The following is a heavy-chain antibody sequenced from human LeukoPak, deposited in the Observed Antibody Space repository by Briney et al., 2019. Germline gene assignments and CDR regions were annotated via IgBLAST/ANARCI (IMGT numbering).Heavy chain of an antibody. CDR2: ISSNGGST. Sequence: PGGSLRLSCAASGFTFSSYAMHWVRQAPGKGLEYVSAISSNGGSTYYANSVKGRFTISRDNSKNTLYLQMGSLRAEDMAVYYCTRCSGVFGSSGYWGQGTLVTVSS. D-gene: IGHD6-6*01. CDR3: TRCSGVFGSSGY. V-gene: IGHV3-64*01. J-gene: IGHJ4*02. CDR1: GFTFSSYA.